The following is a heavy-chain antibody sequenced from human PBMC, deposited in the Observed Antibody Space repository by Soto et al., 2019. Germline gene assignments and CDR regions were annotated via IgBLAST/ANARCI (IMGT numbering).Heavy chain of an antibody. D-gene: IGHD2-2*01. J-gene: IGHJ6*03. CDR1: GFTFSNAW. Sequence: EVQLVESGGGLVKPGGSLRLSCAASGFTFSNAWMSWVRQAPGKGLEWVGRIKSKTDGGTTDYAAPVKGRFTISREYSKNNLYLKRKSLKTEKTAVYYFTTNWQFCSSTSCTPGPDQHYYQRAVGGKGTPV. V-gene: IGHV3-15*01. CDR3: TTNWQFCSSTSCTPGPDQHYYQRAV. CDR2: IKSKTDGGTT.